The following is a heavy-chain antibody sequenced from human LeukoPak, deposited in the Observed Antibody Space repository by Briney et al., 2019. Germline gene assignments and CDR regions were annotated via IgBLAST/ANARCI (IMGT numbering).Heavy chain of an antibody. D-gene: IGHD1-26*01. CDR2: IYTSGTT. CDR3: ARGGSYSGIPLYYFDY. Sequence: PSETLSLTCTVSGATVSGGSISSYYWSWIRQPAGKGLEWIGRIYTSGTTNYNPSLKSRVTISVDTSKNQFSLKLSSVTAADTAVYYCARGGSYSGIPLYYFDYWGQGTLVTVSS. V-gene: IGHV4-4*07. J-gene: IGHJ4*02. CDR1: GGSISSYY.